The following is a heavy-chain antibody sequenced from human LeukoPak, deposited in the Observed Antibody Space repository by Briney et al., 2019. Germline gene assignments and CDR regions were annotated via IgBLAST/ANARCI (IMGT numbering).Heavy chain of an antibody. CDR2: INPNSGGT. D-gene: IGHD5-24*01. Sequence: EASVKVSCKASGYTFTGYYMHWVRQAPGQGLEWMGRINPNSGGTNYAQKFQGRVTMTRDTSISTAYMELSRLRSDDTAVYYCATTTLRDGYNCFDYWGQETLVTVSS. CDR1: GYTFTGYY. V-gene: IGHV1-2*06. CDR3: ATTTLRDGYNCFDY. J-gene: IGHJ4*02.